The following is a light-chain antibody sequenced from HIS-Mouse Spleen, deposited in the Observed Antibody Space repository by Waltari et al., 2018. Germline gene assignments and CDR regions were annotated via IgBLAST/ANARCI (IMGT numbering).Light chain of an antibody. J-gene: IGLJ2*01. CDR2: EDS. V-gene: IGLV3-10*01. Sequence: SYELTQPPSVSVSPGQTARITCPGDALPKKYAYLYQLKSGQAPVLVIYEDSKRPSGIPERFSGSSSGTMATLTISGAQVEDEADYYCYSTDSSGNHRVFGGGTKLTVL. CDR3: YSTDSSGNHRV. CDR1: ALPKKY.